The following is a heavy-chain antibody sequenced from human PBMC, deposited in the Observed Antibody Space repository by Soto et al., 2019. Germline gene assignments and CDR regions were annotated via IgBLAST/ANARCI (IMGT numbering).Heavy chain of an antibody. CDR3: AKGGRQWLVTSDFNY. CDR2: VSRDGRNT. CDR1: GFTFSDYA. Sequence: VQLVESGGGVVQPGRSLRLSCAASGFTFSDYAMHWVRQAPGKGLEWVEVVSRDGRNTHYADSVKGRFTISRDSSKNTVSLEMTSMRAEDTAVYYCAKGGRQWLVTSDFNYWGQGALVTVSS. J-gene: IGHJ4*02. V-gene: IGHV3-30*18. D-gene: IGHD6-19*01.